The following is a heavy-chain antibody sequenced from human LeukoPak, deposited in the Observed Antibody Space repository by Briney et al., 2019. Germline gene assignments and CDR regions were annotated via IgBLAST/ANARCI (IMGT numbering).Heavy chain of an antibody. CDR2: INPSGGNT. J-gene: IGHJ4*02. D-gene: IGHD3-22*01. CDR3: AREREYYYDSSGYFDY. CDR1: GYTFTGYY. V-gene: IGHV1-18*04. Sequence: ASVKVSCKVSGYTFTGYYLHWLRQAPGQGLEWMGRINPSGGNTNYAQKLQGRVTMTTDTSTSTAYMELRSLRSDDTAVYYCAREREYYYDSSGYFDYWGQGTLVTVSS.